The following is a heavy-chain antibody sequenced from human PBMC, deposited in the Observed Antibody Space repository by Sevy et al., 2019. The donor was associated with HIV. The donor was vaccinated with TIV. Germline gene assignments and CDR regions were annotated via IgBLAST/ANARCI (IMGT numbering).Heavy chain of an antibody. Sequence: GESLKISCKGSGYSFTSYWIGWVRQMPGKGLEWMGIIYPGDSDTRYSPSFQGQVTISADKSISTAYLQWSSLKASDTAMYYCARPSGLSSTSYYYYGMDVWGQWTTVTVSS. J-gene: IGHJ6*02. V-gene: IGHV5-51*01. CDR3: ARPSGLSSTSYYYYGMDV. CDR2: IYPGDSDT. CDR1: GYSFTSYW. D-gene: IGHD2-2*01.